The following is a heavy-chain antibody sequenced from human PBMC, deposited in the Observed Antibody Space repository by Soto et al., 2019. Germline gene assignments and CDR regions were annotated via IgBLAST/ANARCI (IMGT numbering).Heavy chain of an antibody. Sequence: ASLKVSCKASGYTFTSYAMHWVRQAPGQRLEWMGWINAGNGNTKYSQKFQGRVTITRDTSASTAYMELSSLRSEDTAVYYCASSFGGYDLGDYWGQGTLVTVSS. CDR2: INAGNGNT. D-gene: IGHD5-12*01. J-gene: IGHJ4*02. CDR3: ASSFGGYDLGDY. V-gene: IGHV1-3*01. CDR1: GYTFTSYA.